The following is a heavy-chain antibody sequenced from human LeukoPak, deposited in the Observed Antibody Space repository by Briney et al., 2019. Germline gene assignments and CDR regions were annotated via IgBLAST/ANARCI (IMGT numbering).Heavy chain of an antibody. CDR2: IYHSGST. D-gene: IGHD1-26*01. V-gene: IGHV4-30-2*01. CDR3: ARDRSSGSYYGPFDF. J-gene: IGHJ4*02. CDR1: GGSISSGGYY. Sequence: SETLSLTCTVSGGSISSGGYYWSWIRQPPGKGLEWIGYIYHSGSTYYNPSLKSRVTISVDRSKNQFSLKLSSVTAADTAVYYCARDRSSGSYYGPFDFWGQGTLDTVSS.